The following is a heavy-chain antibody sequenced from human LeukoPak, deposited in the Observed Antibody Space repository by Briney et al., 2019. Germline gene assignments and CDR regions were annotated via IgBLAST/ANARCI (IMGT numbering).Heavy chain of an antibody. V-gene: IGHV4-34*01. CDR1: GGSFSGYY. Sequence: SSETLSLTCAVYGGSFSGYYWSWIRQPPGKGLEWIGEINHSGSTNYNPSLKSRVTISVDTSKNQFSLKLSFVTAADTAVYYCARGSGYQLLHYFDYWGQGTLVTVSS. CDR2: INHSGST. CDR3: ARGSGYQLLHYFDY. J-gene: IGHJ4*02. D-gene: IGHD2-2*01.